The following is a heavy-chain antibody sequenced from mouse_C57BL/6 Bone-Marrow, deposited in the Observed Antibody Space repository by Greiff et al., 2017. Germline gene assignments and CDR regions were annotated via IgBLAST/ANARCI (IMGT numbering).Heavy chain of an antibody. CDR1: GYTFTNYW. D-gene: IGHD2-14*01. CDR3: ARRGVPNYFDY. V-gene: IGHV1-63*01. J-gene: IGHJ2*01. Sequence: QVQLKQSGAELVRPGTSVKMSCKASGYTFTNYWIGWAKQRPGHGLEWIGDIYPGGGYTNYNEKFKGKATLTADKSSSTAYMQFSSLTSEDSAIYYCARRGVPNYFDYWGQGTTLTVSS. CDR2: IYPGGGYT.